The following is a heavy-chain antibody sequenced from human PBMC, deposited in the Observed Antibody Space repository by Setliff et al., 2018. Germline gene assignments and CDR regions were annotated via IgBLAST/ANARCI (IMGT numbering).Heavy chain of an antibody. CDR2: VTDTADRT. CDR1: GFAFRSYA. V-gene: IGHV3-23*01. CDR3: ARRGGTSGARAFDI. J-gene: IGHJ3*02. Sequence: PGGSLSLSCVASGFAFRSYAMSWVRQTPGKGLEWLATVTDTADRTYYPDSVKGRFTISRDNSKNTLYLQMNSLRAEDTALYYCARRGGTSGARAFDIWGQGTVVTVSS. D-gene: IGHD1-26*01.